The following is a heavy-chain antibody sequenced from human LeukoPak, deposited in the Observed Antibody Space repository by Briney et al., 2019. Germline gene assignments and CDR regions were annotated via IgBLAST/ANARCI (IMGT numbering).Heavy chain of an antibody. J-gene: IGHJ5*02. V-gene: IGHV1-46*01. D-gene: IGHD6-19*01. CDR2: VNPSGGST. Sequence: ASVNVSCKASGYTFTIYYMHWVRQAPGQGLEWMGIVNPSGGSTSYAQKFQGRVTMTRDTSTSTVYMELRSLRSDDTAVYYCARDSSRSSGWKNWFDPWGQGTLVTVSS. CDR3: ARDSSRSSGWKNWFDP. CDR1: GYTFTIYY.